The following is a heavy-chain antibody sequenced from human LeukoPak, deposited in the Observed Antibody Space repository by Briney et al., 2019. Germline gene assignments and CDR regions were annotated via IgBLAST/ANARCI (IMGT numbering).Heavy chain of an antibody. CDR2: INHSGST. Sequence: PETLSLTCAVYGGPLSGYYWSWIRQPPGKGLEWIGEINHSGSTNYNPSLKSRVTISVDTSKNQFSLKLSSVTAADTAVYYCARSKATAAPGYYYYYMDVWGKGTTVTVSS. CDR3: ARSKATAAPGYYYYYMDV. D-gene: IGHD2-15*01. V-gene: IGHV4-34*01. J-gene: IGHJ6*03. CDR1: GGPLSGYY.